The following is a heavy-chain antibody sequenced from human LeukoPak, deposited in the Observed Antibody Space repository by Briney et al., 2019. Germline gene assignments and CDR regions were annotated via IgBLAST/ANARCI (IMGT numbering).Heavy chain of an antibody. V-gene: IGHV1-2*02. Sequence: ASVKVSCKASGYTFTDFFIHWVRQAPGQGLEWMGLINPNTGDTNYAQRFQGRVTLTRDTSVSTAFMDLSRLGSDDTAVYYCARDGILGITLCDRWGQGTLVTVSS. J-gene: IGHJ4*02. CDR2: INPNTGDT. D-gene: IGHD2/OR15-2a*01. CDR1: GYTFTDFF. CDR3: ARDGILGITLCDR.